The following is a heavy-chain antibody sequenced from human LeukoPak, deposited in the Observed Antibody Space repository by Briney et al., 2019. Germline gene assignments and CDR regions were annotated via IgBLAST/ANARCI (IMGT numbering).Heavy chain of an antibody. D-gene: IGHD3-22*01. J-gene: IGHJ6*02. CDR1: GGSITSYY. Sequence: PSETLSLTCTVSGGSITSYYWGWIRQPPGRGLEWIGYIYYSGSTSYNPSLKSRVTISVDMSKNQFSLNLSSVTAADTAVYYCARDSTYYYDSSGFYYSYHGMDVWGQGTTVTVSS. V-gene: IGHV4-59*01. CDR3: ARDSTYYYDSSGFYYSYHGMDV. CDR2: IYYSGST.